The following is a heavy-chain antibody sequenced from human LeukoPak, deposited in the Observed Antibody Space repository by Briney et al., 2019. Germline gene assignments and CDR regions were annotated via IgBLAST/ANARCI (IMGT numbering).Heavy chain of an antibody. CDR3: ARGKYYDFWSGYYLLDY. V-gene: IGHV4-34*01. CDR2: INHSGST. D-gene: IGHD3-3*01. J-gene: IGHJ4*02. CDR1: GGSFSGYY. Sequence: SQTLSLTCAVYGGSFSGYYWSWIRQSPGKGLEWIGEINHSGSTNYNPSLKSRVTISVDTSKNQFSLKLSSVTAADTAVYYCARGKYYDFWSGYYLLDYWGQGTLVTVSS.